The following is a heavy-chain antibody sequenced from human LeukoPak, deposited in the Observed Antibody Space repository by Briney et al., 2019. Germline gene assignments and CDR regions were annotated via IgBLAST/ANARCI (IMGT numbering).Heavy chain of an antibody. CDR3: ARGRVKNNNWFDP. Sequence: GASVTVSCKASGYTFTGYYMHWVRQAPGQGLEWMGWINPNSGGTNYAQKFQGRVTMTRDTSISTAYMELSRLRSDDTAVYYCARGRVKNNNWFDPWGQGTLVTVSS. V-gene: IGHV1-2*02. J-gene: IGHJ5*02. CDR1: GYTFTGYY. CDR2: INPNSGGT.